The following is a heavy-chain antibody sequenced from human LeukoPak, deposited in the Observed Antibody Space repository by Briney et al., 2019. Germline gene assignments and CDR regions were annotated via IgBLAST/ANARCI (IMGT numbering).Heavy chain of an antibody. CDR2: ISDSGST. V-gene: IGHV4-59*11. Sequence: SETLSLTCVVSGGSLSTHHWSWIRQSPGRGLEWIGYISDSGSTNYSPSLKSRVTISVDTSKNQFSLMLSSVTAADTAVYYCARGYDSSAYYPFNYWGQGTLVTVSS. CDR1: GGSLSTHH. CDR3: ARGYDSSAYYPFNY. D-gene: IGHD3-22*01. J-gene: IGHJ4*02.